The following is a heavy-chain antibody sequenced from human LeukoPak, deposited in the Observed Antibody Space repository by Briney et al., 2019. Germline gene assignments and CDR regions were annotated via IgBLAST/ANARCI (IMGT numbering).Heavy chain of an antibody. CDR1: GGTFSSYA. J-gene: IGHJ4*02. Sequence: SVKVSSKASGGTFSSYAISWVRQAPGKGLEWVGGIRPETGEPIFAQKFRGRVTITEDTFTDTGYLELRGLTSEDTAVYYCSTDSGRSYFYFDFWGQGTLVTVSS. D-gene: IGHD3-10*01. CDR3: STDSGRSYFYFDF. V-gene: IGHV1-69*10. CDR2: IRPETGEP.